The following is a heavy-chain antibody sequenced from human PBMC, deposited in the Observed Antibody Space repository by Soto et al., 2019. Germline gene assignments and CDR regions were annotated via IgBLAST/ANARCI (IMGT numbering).Heavy chain of an antibody. CDR1: GYTFTSYA. CDR2: INAGNGNT. J-gene: IGHJ3*02. Sequence: GASVKVSCKASGYTFTSYAMHWVRQAPGQRLEWMGWINAGNGNTKYSQKFQGRVTITRDTSASTAYMELSSLRSEDTAVYYCAGELGGEGGYYVDAFDIWGQGTMVTVSS. CDR3: AGELGGEGGYYVDAFDI. V-gene: IGHV1-3*01. D-gene: IGHD3-10*02.